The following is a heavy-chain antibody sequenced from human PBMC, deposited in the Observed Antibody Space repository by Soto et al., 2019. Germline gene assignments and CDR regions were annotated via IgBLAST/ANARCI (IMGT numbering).Heavy chain of an antibody. J-gene: IGHJ5*02. V-gene: IGHV3-21*01. Sequence: PGGSLRLSCTASGFSISTYTMNWVRQAPGKGLEWVSSIRSSSNYIYYADSVKGRFTVSRDNAKNSLFLQMNSLRAEDTAVYYCARRSDCYATSGYYFDPWGRGTQVTVSS. CDR3: ARRSDCYATSGYYFDP. CDR2: IRSSSNYI. CDR1: GFSISTYT. D-gene: IGHD3-22*01.